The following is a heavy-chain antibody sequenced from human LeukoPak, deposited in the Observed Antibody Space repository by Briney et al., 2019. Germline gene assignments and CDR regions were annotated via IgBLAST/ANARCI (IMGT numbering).Heavy chain of an antibody. D-gene: IGHD4-17*01. Sequence: SETLSLTCTVFGGSISRFSYYWGWIRPPPGKGLEWIGSIFYSGSANYNPSLKSRVTISLDTSKNQFSLKLTSLTAADTAVYYCARATPPRSYEYGDSRSFDYWGQGTLVTVSS. J-gene: IGHJ4*02. CDR3: ARATPPRSYEYGDSRSFDY. V-gene: IGHV4-39*01. CDR1: GGSISRFSYY. CDR2: IFYSGSA.